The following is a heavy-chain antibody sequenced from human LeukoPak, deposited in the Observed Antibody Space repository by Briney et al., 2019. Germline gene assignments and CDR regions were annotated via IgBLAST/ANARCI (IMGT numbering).Heavy chain of an antibody. Sequence: SETLSLTCTVSGGSISSGGYYWSWIRQHPGKGLEWIGYIYYSGSTYYNPSLKSRVTISVDTSKNQFSLKLSSVTAADTAVYYCARVEAFAFDIWGQGTMVTVSS. D-gene: IGHD1-1*01. CDR2: IYYSGST. CDR3: ARVEAFAFDI. J-gene: IGHJ3*02. V-gene: IGHV4-31*03. CDR1: GGSISSGGYY.